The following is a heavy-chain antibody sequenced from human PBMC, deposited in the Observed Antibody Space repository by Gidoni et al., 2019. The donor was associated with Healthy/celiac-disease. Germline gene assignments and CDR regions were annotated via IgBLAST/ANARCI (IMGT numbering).Heavy chain of an antibody. V-gene: IGHV3-21*01. CDR3: ARDLASFSSSWQRDY. Sequence: EVQLVESGGGLVKPGGSLRLSCAASGFTFSSYSMNWVRQAPGKGLEWVSSISSSSSYIYYADSVKGRYTISRDNAKNSLYLQMNSLRAEDTAVYYCARDLASFSSSWQRDYWGQGTLVTVSS. J-gene: IGHJ4*02. CDR2: ISSSSSYI. D-gene: IGHD6-13*01. CDR1: GFTFSSYS.